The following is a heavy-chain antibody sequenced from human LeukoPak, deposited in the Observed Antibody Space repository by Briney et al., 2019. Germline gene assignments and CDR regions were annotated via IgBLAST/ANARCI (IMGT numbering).Heavy chain of an antibody. CDR3: VRQMPTPRYCDY. J-gene: IGHJ4*02. Sequence: GGPLRLSCGASVFPFSSYEMTWVRQAPGKGLEWVSYISSSGNTLYYADSVKARFTISRDNAKNSLYLQMNSLRAEDTAVYYCVRQMPTPRYCDYWGQGTLVTVSS. CDR1: VFPFSSYE. CDR2: ISSSGNTL. D-gene: IGHD5-24*01. V-gene: IGHV3-48*03.